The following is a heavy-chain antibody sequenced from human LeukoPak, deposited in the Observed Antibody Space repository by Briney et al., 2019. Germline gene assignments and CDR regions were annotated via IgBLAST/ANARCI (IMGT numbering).Heavy chain of an antibody. V-gene: IGHV1-46*01. D-gene: IGHD3-10*01. CDR2: INPSGGSR. Sequence: ASVKVSCKASGYTFSNYYIHWVRQAPGQGLEWMGIINPSGGSRSYAQKFQGRLTVTRDTSTSTAYMELSRLTSDDTAVYYCARNYIYTGNAFAVWGQGTMVTVSS. J-gene: IGHJ3*01. CDR1: GYTFSNYY. CDR3: ARNYIYTGNAFAV.